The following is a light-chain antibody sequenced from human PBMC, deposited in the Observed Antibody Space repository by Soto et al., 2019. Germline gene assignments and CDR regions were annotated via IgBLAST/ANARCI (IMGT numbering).Light chain of an antibody. Sequence: EIVMTQSPATLSVSPGERVTLSCRASQSVSRNLAWYQHTPGQSPRLLIPAASSGATGLPSRFSVSGSGTVFTLTISSLQSEDAAVYYCQQYHHWAVNFGGGTKVVTK. CDR2: AAS. CDR1: QSVSRN. J-gene: IGKJ4*01. V-gene: IGKV3-15*01. CDR3: QQYHHWAVN.